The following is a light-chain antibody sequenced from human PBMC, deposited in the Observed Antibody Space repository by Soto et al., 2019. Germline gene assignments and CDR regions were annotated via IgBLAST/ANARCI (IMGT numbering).Light chain of an antibody. Sequence: QSVLTQPASVSGAPGQSITISCTGTNSDVNYVSWHQQHPGKAPKLMIYEVINRSSGVSTRFSGSKSGNTASLTISGLQAEDEADYYRSSSTSSNTFVFGTGTKV. J-gene: IGLJ1*01. CDR1: NSDVNY. CDR3: SSSTSSNTFV. CDR2: EVI. V-gene: IGLV2-14*01.